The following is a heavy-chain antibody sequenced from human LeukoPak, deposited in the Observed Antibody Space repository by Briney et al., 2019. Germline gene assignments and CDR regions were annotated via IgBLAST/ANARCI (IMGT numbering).Heavy chain of an antibody. J-gene: IGHJ4*02. CDR3: ARDGDYYDSSGYSSYYFDY. V-gene: IGHV3-30*04. CDR2: ISYDGSNK. D-gene: IGHD3-22*01. CDR1: GFTFSSYA. Sequence: GRSLRLSCAASGFTFSSYAMHWVRQAPGKGLEWVAVISYDGSNKYYADSVKGRCTISRDNSKNTLYLQMNSLRAEDTAVYYCARDGDYYDSSGYSSYYFDYWGQGTLVTVSS.